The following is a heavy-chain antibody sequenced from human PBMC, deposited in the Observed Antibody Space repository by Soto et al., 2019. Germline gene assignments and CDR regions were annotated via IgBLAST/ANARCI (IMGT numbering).Heavy chain of an antibody. D-gene: IGHD3-10*01. CDR3: ARGFTHRGLVATH. CDR2: MNPNSGNT. CDR1: GDTFTSYD. Sequence: QVQLVQSGAEVKKPGAPVKVSCKASGDTFTSYDIIWVRQAPGQGLEWLGRMNPNSGNTGYSENFQGRVSMTRDTSISTAYMELTSLRSDDTAVYYCARGFTHRGLVATHWGQGTQVTVSS. V-gene: IGHV1-8*01. J-gene: IGHJ4*02.